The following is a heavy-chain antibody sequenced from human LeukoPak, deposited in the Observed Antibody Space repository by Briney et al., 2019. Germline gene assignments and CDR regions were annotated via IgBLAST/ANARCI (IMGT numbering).Heavy chain of an antibody. CDR2: IKQVGREK. J-gene: IGHJ4*02. D-gene: IGHD5-12*01. V-gene: IGHV3-7*03. Sequence: GGSLRLSGAAPGFTFSGYWMSGCGQGPGKGWGWVANIKQVGREKYYVDSVKGRFTISSDKANNPLYLQMNSLRAEDTDVYYCARGALSWLRPIYLHYWGQGTLVTVSS. CDR3: ARGALSWLRPIYLHY. CDR1: GFTFSGYW.